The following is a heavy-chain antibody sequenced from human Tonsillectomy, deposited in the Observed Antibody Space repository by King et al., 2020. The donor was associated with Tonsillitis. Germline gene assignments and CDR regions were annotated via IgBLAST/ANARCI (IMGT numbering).Heavy chain of an antibody. CDR2: ISYDGSTT. V-gene: IGHV3-30*18. Sequence: VQLVESGGGVVQPGRSLRLSCVASGFNFSSYGMHWVRQAPGKGLEWVAVISYDGSTTYYADCVKGRFTISRDNSRNTLCLQMNSLRAEDTAVYYCAKDGHNSGYYYSYYYMDVWGKGTTVTVSS. D-gene: IGHD6-19*01. CDR3: AKDGHNSGYYYSYYYMDV. CDR1: GFNFSSYG. J-gene: IGHJ6*03.